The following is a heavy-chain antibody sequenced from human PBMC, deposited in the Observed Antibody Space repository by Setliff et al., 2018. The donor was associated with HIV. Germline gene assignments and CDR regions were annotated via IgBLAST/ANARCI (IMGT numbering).Heavy chain of an antibody. Sequence: PSETLSLTCAVYGASFSDYSWTWIRRPPGKGLEWIGEIYESGRTDYNPSLTSRVTMSVDSSKKQFSLRLTSVAAADTALYYCARGRCSGGTCSGRYSYLHIDVWGKGTTVTSP. V-gene: IGHV4-34*01. CDR3: ARGRCSGGTCSGRYSYLHIDV. CDR1: GASFSDYS. D-gene: IGHD2-15*01. CDR2: IYESGRT. J-gene: IGHJ6*03.